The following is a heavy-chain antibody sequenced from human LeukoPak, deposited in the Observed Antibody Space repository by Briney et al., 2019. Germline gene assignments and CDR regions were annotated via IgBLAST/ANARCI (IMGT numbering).Heavy chain of an antibody. J-gene: IGHJ3*02. CDR1: GYTFTGYY. Sequence: ASVKVSCKASGYTFTGYYMHWVRQAPGQGLEWMGWINPNSGGTNYAQKFQGRVTMTRDTSIGTAYMELSRLRSDDTAVYYCARDGDFWSGSHRVHAFDIWGQGTMVTVSS. V-gene: IGHV1-2*02. CDR3: ARDGDFWSGSHRVHAFDI. D-gene: IGHD3-3*01. CDR2: INPNSGGT.